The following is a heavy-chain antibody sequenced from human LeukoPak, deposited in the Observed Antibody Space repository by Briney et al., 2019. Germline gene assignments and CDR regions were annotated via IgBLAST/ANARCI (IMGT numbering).Heavy chain of an antibody. D-gene: IGHD5-24*01. CDR3: AKSREEIRGLDAFDI. V-gene: IGHV4-31*03. J-gene: IGHJ3*02. Sequence: SETLSLTCSVSGGSLSSDDYCWNWIRQHPGTGLEWIGYIYYSGSTYYNPSLKSRVALSVDTSKNQFSLKLSSLTAADTAVYYCAKSREEIRGLDAFDIWGQGTMVTVSS. CDR1: GGSLSSDDYC. CDR2: IYYSGST.